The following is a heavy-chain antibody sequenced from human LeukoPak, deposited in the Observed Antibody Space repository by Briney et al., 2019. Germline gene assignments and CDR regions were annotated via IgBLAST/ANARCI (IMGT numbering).Heavy chain of an antibody. CDR1: GGSFSTYY. CDR2: INHSGST. CDR3: ARRGSNWTLGY. J-gene: IGHJ4*02. Sequence: PSETLSLTCAVYGGSFSTYYLSWIRQPPGKGLEWIGEINHSGSTNYNPSLKSRITISVDMSKNQFSLKLSSVTAADTAVYYCARRGSNWTLGYWGQGTLVTVSS. D-gene: IGHD6-13*01. V-gene: IGHV4-34*01.